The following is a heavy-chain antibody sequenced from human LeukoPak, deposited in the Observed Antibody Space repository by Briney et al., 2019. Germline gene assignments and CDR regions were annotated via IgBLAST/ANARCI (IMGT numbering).Heavy chain of an antibody. CDR2: INHSGST. D-gene: IGHD3-10*01. CDR3: ARGRGNYYGSGSYYNTRNSYYHDMDV. V-gene: IGHV4-34*01. J-gene: IGHJ6*02. Sequence: SETLSLTCAVYGGSFSGYYWSWIRQPPGKGLEWIGEINHSGSTNYNPSLKSRVTISVDTSKNQFSLKLSSVTAADTAVYYCARGRGNYYGSGSYYNTRNSYYHDMDVWGQGTTVTVSS. CDR1: GGSFSGYY.